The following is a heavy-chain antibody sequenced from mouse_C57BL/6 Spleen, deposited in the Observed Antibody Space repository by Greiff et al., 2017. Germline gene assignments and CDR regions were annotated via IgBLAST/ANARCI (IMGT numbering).Heavy chain of an antibody. D-gene: IGHD1-1*01. CDR3: VRASFTDYAMDY. CDR2: IRSKSSNYAT. Sequence: VQLKESGGGLVQPKGSLKLSCAASGFTFNTYAMHWVRQAPGKGLEWVARIRSKSSNYATYYADSVKDSFTISRDDSQSMLYLQMNNLKTEDTAMYDCVRASFTDYAMDYWGQGTSVTVSS. CDR1: GFTFNTYA. J-gene: IGHJ4*01. V-gene: IGHV10-3*01.